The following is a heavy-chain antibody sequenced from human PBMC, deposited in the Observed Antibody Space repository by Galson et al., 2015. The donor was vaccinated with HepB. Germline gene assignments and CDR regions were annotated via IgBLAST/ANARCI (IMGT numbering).Heavy chain of an antibody. Sequence: CAISGDSVSGHIVSWNWIRQSPSRGLEWLGRTYFRSKWYYVYAVSVKSRITINPDTSENQFSLQLHSVTPEDTAVYYCAGAGYCRSTYCFFAYWGQGTLVTVSS. CDR2: TYFRSKWYY. D-gene: IGHD2-2*01. V-gene: IGHV6-1*01. CDR3: AGAGYCRSTYCFFAY. CDR1: GDSVSGHIVS. J-gene: IGHJ4*02.